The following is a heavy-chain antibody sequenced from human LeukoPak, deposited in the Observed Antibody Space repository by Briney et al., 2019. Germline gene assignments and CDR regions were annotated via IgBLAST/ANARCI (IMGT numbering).Heavy chain of an antibody. V-gene: IGHV3-11*01. J-gene: IGHJ4*02. CDR1: GFTFRDFY. CDR3: TRDPRLCDY. CDR2: IGPSGTIM. Sequence: GGSLRLSCAASGFTFRDFYMTWIRQAPGKGLEWVAYIGPSGTIMNYADSVKGRFTVSRDNAENSLYLHMSSLRAEDTAVYYCTRDPRLCDYWGQGTLVTVSS.